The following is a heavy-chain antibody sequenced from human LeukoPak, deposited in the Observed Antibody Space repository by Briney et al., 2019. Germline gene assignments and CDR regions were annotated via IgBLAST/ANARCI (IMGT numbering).Heavy chain of an antibody. D-gene: IGHD7-27*01. CDR3: ARDRGTGDFDY. CDR1: GGTFSSYA. V-gene: IGHV1-69*05. CDR2: IIPIFGTA. J-gene: IGHJ4*02. Sequence: ASVKVSCKASGGTFSSYAISWVRQAPGQGLEWTGRIIPIFGTANYAQKFQGRVTITTDESMSTAYMELSSLRSEDTAVYYCARDRGTGDFDYWGQGTLVTVSS.